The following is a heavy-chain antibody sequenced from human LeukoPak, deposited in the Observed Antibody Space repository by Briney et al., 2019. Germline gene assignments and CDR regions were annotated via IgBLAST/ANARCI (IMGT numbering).Heavy chain of an antibody. J-gene: IGHJ3*02. Sequence: GGSLRLSCATSGFTFSSYAMSWVRQAPGMGLEWVSGISASSTNTYYSDSVKGRSTISRDNAKNTLYLEMNSLRAEDTAVYYCGKDPNGDFIGAFDMWGRGTMVTVSP. CDR2: ISASSTNT. CDR1: GFTFSSYA. V-gene: IGHV3-23*01. D-gene: IGHD2-21*02. CDR3: GKDPNGDFIGAFDM.